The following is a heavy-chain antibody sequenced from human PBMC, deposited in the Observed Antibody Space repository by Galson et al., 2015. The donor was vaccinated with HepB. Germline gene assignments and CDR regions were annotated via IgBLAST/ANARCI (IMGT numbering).Heavy chain of an antibody. V-gene: IGHV3-23*01. D-gene: IGHD6-19*01. CDR2: ISGSGGST. J-gene: IGHJ4*02. Sequence: SLRLSCAASGFTFSSYAMSWVRQAPGKGLEWVSAISGSGGSTYYADSVKGRFTISRDNSKNTLYLQMNSLRAEDTAVYYCSLTLYSSGWYSFDYWGQGTLVTVSS. CDR3: SLTLYSSGWYSFDY. CDR1: GFTFSSYA.